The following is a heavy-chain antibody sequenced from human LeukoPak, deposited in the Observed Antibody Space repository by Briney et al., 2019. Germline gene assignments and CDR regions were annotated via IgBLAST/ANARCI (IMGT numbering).Heavy chain of an antibody. CDR3: ARQLVYSGSSIDY. CDR2: IYYSGST. D-gene: IGHD1-26*01. J-gene: IGHJ4*02. Sequence: PSETLSLTCTVSGGSISSSSYYWGWIRQPPGKGLEWIGSIYYSGSTYYNPSLKSRVTISVDTSKNQFSLKLSSVTAADTAVYYCARQLVYSGSSIDYRGQGTLVTVSS. CDR1: GGSISSSSYY. V-gene: IGHV4-39*01.